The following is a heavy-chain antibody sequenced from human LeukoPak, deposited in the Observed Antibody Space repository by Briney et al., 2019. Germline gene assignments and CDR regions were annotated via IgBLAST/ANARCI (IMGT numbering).Heavy chain of an antibody. CDR2: INPHSGGT. CDR3: ARAFYGDYEAWFDP. V-gene: IGHV1-2*02. CDR1: GYTFTGYY. J-gene: IGHJ5*02. Sequence: ASVKVSCKASGYTFTGYYIHWVRQAPGQGLEWMGWINPHSGGTNYGQKFKGRVTMTRDTSISTAYMELSRLRSDDTAVYYCARAFYGDYEAWFDPWGQGTLVTVSS. D-gene: IGHD4-17*01.